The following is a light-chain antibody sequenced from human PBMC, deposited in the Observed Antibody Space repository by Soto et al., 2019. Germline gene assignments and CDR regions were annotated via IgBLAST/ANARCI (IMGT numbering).Light chain of an antibody. CDR2: GAS. Sequence: IVLTQSPGTLSLSSGETATLSCRARQSVSSSYLAWYQQKTGQAPRLLIYGASTRATGIPDRFSGSGSGTDFTLTISRLEPEDFAVYYCQEYGSSRTFGQGTKVEIK. CDR3: QEYGSSRT. CDR1: QSVSSSY. V-gene: IGKV3-20*01. J-gene: IGKJ1*01.